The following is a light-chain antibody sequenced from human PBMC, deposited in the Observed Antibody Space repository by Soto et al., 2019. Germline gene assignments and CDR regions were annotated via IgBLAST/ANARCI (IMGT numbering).Light chain of an antibody. J-gene: IGLJ1*01. CDR3: QAWDSSTLR. CDR1: KLGDKY. V-gene: IGLV3-1*01. CDR2: QDS. Sequence: SYELTQPPSVSVSPGQTASITCSGDKLGDKYACWYQQKPGQSPVLVIYQDSKRPSGIPERFSGSNSGNTATLTISGTQAMDEADYYCQAWDSSTLRLGTGTKVTVL.